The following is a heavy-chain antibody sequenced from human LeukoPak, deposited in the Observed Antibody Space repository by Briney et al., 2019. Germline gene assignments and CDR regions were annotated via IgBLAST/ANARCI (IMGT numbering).Heavy chain of an antibody. D-gene: IGHD1-26*01. CDR3: ARDHPRELRFSDAFDI. CDR1: GYTFTSYG. CDR2: ISAYNGNT. J-gene: IGHJ3*02. V-gene: IGHV1-18*01. Sequence: ASVKVSCKASGYTFTSYGISWVRQAPGQGLEWMGWISAYNGNTNYAQKLQGGVTMTTDTSTSTAYMELRSLRSDDTAVYYCARDHPRELRFSDAFDIWGQGTMVTVSS.